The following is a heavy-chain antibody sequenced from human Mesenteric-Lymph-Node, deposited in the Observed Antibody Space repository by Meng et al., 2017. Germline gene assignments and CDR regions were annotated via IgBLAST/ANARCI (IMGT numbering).Heavy chain of an antibody. J-gene: IGHJ5*02. CDR2: IYHNGST. D-gene: IGHD7-27*01. CDR1: GGPTVSPDYS. V-gene: IGHV4-30-2*01. Sequence: SGPRLVTPSPPSSLTGAVSGGPTVSPDYSCSRIRPPPGKGLEWIGYIYHNGSTYYNPYFKSRVTISLVRSKNQVSLKLNSVTAADTAVYSCARLGPRWFDPWGQGTLVTVSS. CDR3: ARLGPRWFDP.